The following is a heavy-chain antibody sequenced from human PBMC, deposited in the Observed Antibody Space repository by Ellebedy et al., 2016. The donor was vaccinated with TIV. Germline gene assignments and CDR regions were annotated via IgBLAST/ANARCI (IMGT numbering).Heavy chain of an antibody. CDR2: IDPSDSYT. V-gene: IGHV5-10-1*01. J-gene: IGHJ4*02. Sequence: GESLKISCNGSGYSFTTYWISWVRQMPGKGLEWMGRIDPSDSYTNYSPSFQGHVTISADKSISTAYLQWNSLKASDTAMYYCARHPYNWGTSNWGQGTLVTVSS. CDR3: ARHPYNWGTSN. CDR1: GYSFTTYW. D-gene: IGHD7-27*01.